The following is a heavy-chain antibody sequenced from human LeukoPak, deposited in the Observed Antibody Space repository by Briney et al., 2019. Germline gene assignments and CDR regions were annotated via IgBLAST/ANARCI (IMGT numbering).Heavy chain of an antibody. D-gene: IGHD3-22*01. V-gene: IGHV3-23*01. CDR1: GFTFSSYA. J-gene: IGHJ6*02. CDR3: AKGGAQGYDSSGYYPYYYGMDV. Sequence: PGGSLRLSCAASGFTFSSYAMSWVRQAPGKGLEWVSAISGGGGSTSYADSVKGRFTISRDNSKNTLYLQMNSLRAEDTAVYYCAKGGAQGYDSSGYYPYYYGMDVWGQGTTVTVSS. CDR2: ISGGGGST.